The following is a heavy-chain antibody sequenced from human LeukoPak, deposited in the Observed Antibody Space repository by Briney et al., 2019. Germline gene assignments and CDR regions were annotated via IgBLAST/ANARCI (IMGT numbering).Heavy chain of an antibody. CDR3: ARSVGAILAFDI. CDR2: INPNSGGT. CDR1: GYTFTGYY. J-gene: IGHJ3*02. V-gene: IGHV1-2*02. D-gene: IGHD1-26*01. Sequence: ASVKVSRKASGYTFTGYYMHWVRQAPGQGLEWMGWINPNSGGTNYAQKFQGRVTMTRDTSISTAYMELSRLRSDDTAVYYCARSVGAILAFDIWGQGTMVTVSS.